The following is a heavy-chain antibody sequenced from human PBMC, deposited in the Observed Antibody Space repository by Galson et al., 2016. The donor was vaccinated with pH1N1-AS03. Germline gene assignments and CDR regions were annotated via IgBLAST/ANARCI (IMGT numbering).Heavy chain of an antibody. Sequence: SLRLSCAASGFSFGDYAIFWFRQAPGKGLEWVGFIRSKPYGGTTEYAASVKGRFTFSRDDSESIAYLQMNSLKTEDTAFYYCSTNVEGYCRTTTCYNTPNWGQGTLVTVSS. V-gene: IGHV3-49*03. J-gene: IGHJ4*02. CDR2: IRSKPYGGTT. CDR3: STNVEGYCRTTTCYNTPN. CDR1: GFSFGDYA. D-gene: IGHD2-2*02.